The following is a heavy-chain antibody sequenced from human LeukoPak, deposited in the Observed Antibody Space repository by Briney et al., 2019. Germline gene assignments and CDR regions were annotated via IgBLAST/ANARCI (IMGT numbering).Heavy chain of an antibody. D-gene: IGHD1-26*01. V-gene: IGHV3-69-1*01. CDR3: ARDWREGATLYGMDV. CDR2: ISSNNNI. J-gene: IGHJ6*02. Sequence: GGSMRLSCVGSGFTFSSYAMNWVRQAPGKGLEWVSSISSNNNIYYADSVKGRFTISRDNAKNSLSLQMNSLRAEDTAVYYCARDWREGATLYGMDVWGQGTTVTVSS. CDR1: GFTFSSYA.